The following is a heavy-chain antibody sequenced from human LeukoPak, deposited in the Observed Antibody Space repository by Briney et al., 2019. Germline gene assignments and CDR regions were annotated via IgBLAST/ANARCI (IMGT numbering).Heavy chain of an antibody. J-gene: IGHJ4*02. V-gene: IGHV4-39*07. Sequence: PSETLSLTCTVSGGSISSSSYYWVWIRQPPGKGLEWIGCVYYSGSTYYNPSLKSRVTISVDTSKNQFSLKLSSVTAADTAVYYCARAEQQLAFDYWGQGTLVTVSS. CDR1: GGSISSSSYY. CDR2: VYYSGST. CDR3: ARAEQQLAFDY. D-gene: IGHD6-13*01.